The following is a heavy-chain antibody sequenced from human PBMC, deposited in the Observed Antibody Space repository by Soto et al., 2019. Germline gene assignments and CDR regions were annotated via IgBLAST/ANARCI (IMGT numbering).Heavy chain of an antibody. Sequence: QITLNESGPTLVKPTQTLTLTCTFSGFSLPTSGVGVGWIRQSPGKAPEWLALIYWDDDKRYSPSLKSRLTITKDTSKNQVVLTMANLDPADTATYYCAHRVLRTVFGLVTTTAIYFDFWGQGTPVAVSS. V-gene: IGHV2-5*02. D-gene: IGHD3-3*01. CDR3: AHRVLRTVFGLVTTTAIYFDF. CDR2: IYWDDDK. CDR1: GFSLPTSGVG. J-gene: IGHJ4*02.